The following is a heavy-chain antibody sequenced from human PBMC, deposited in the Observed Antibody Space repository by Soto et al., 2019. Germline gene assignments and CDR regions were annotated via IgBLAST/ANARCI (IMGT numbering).Heavy chain of an antibody. V-gene: IGHV3-23*01. D-gene: IGHD1-7*01. J-gene: IGHJ5*02. CDR2: ISGSGGST. CDR3: ARQQNWNYVNWFDP. CDR1: GFTFSSFA. Sequence: GGSLRLSCAASGFTFSSFAMNWVRQAPGKGLEWVSAISGSGGSTYYADSVKGRFTISRDNARNSLYLQMNGLRDEDTAVYYCARQQNWNYVNWFDPWGQGTLVTVSS.